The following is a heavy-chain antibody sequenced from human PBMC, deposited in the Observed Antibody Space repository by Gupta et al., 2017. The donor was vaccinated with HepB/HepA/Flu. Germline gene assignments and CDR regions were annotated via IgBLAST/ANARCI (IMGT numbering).Heavy chain of an antibody. Sequence: QVQLVESGGGLVKPGGSLSLSCAASGSTFSDYYMSWISQAPGKGLEWVSYISSSGSTIDYAGAVKGRFTISRDNAKNALYLQMNSLRAEDTAVYYGAIDLGVVVTASSYGGQGTLVTVSS. V-gene: IGHV3-11*01. D-gene: IGHD2-21*02. CDR2: ISSSGSTI. CDR1: GSTFSDYY. J-gene: IGHJ4*02. CDR3: AIDLGVVVTASSY.